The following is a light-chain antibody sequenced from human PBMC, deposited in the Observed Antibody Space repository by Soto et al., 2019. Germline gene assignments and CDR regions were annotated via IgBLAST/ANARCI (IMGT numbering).Light chain of an antibody. CDR2: EVS. CDR3: SSYAGSNNLGV. CDR1: SSDVGGYNY. V-gene: IGLV2-8*01. Sequence: QSALAQPPSSTASPGHSVTISCPGTSSDVGGYNYVSWYQQHPGKAPKLMIYEVSKRPSGVPDRFSGSKSGNTASLTVSGLQAEDEADYYCSSYAGSNNLGVFGTGTKVTVL. J-gene: IGLJ1*01.